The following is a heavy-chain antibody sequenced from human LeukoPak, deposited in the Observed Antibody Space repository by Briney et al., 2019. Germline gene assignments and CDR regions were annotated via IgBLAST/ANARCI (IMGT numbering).Heavy chain of an antibody. J-gene: IGHJ1*01. CDR2: ISSGASTI. V-gene: IGHV3-48*04. Sequence: GGSLRLSSAASGFTFSSYAMSWVRQAPGKGLEWVSYISSGASTIYYADSVKGRFTISRDNAKNSLYLQMNSLRAEDTAVYYCAHLEGMVIQNWGQGTLVTVSS. D-gene: IGHD3-3*01. CDR1: GFTFSSYA. CDR3: AHLEGMVIQN.